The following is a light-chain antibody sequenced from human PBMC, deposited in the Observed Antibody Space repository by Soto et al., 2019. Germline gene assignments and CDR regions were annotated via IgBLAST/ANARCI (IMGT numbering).Light chain of an antibody. J-gene: IGLJ1*01. CDR1: SSDVGGYNH. Sequence: QSALTQPASVSGSPGQSITISCTGTSSDVGGYNHVSWYQQHPGKAPKLIIFEVRNRPSGVSDRLSASKSGNTASLTISGLQTEDEAVYYCSSYASSSSYAFGTGTKVTVL. CDR2: EVR. CDR3: SSYASSSSYA. V-gene: IGLV2-14*01.